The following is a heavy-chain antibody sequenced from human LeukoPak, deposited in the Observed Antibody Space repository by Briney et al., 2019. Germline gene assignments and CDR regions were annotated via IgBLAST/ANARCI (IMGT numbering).Heavy chain of an antibody. Sequence: PGGSLRLSCAASGFTFSSYSMNWVRQAPGKGLEWVSSISSSSSYIYYADSVKGRFTISRDNAKNSLYLQMNSLRAEDTAVYYCAREGGGYCTNGLCYYFDYWGQGTLVTVSS. D-gene: IGHD2-8*01. J-gene: IGHJ4*02. CDR1: GFTFSSYS. CDR2: ISSSSSYI. V-gene: IGHV3-21*01. CDR3: AREGGGYCTNGLCYYFDY.